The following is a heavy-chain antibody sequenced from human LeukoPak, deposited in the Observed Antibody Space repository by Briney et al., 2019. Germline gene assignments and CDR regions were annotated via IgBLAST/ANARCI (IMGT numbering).Heavy chain of an antibody. D-gene: IGHD2-8*01. Sequence: SETLSLTCAVYGGSFSGYYWSWLRQPPGNRVQLIGEINHSGSTNYNPSLKSRVTISVDTSKNQFSLKPSSVTAADTAVYYCAIGRRRCNGVWGQGTLVTVSS. J-gene: IGHJ4*02. V-gene: IGHV4-34*01. CDR2: INHSGST. CDR3: AIGRRRCNGV. CDR1: GGSFSGYY.